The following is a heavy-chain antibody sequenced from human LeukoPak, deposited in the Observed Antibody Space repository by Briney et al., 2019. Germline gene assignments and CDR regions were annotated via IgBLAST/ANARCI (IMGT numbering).Heavy chain of an antibody. CDR2: ISNDGSKK. CDR3: ARGQYCSGVSCYTYYYYYNMDV. CDR1: GFTFSNNV. D-gene: IGHD2-2*02. V-gene: IGHV3-30*04. Sequence: GRSLRLSCAASGFTFSNNVMHWVRQAPGKGLEWVAVISNDGSKKYYGDSVKGRLTISRDNSKNTLYLQVNSLRVEDAAVYYCARGQYCSGVSCYTYYYYYNMDVWGQGTTVTVSS. J-gene: IGHJ6*02.